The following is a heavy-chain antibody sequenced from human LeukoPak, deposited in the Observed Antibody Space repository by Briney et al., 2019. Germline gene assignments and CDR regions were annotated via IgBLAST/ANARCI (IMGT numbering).Heavy chain of an antibody. CDR1: GFTFSSYG. D-gene: IGHD3-22*01. Sequence: GGSLRLSCAASGFTFSSYGMHWVRQAPGKGLEWVAVISYDGSNKYYADSVKGRFTISRDNSKNTLYLQMNSLRAEDTAVYYCAKDWGAGYYDSPFDPWGQGTLDTVSS. CDR3: AKDWGAGYYDSPFDP. CDR2: ISYDGSNK. V-gene: IGHV3-30*18. J-gene: IGHJ5*02.